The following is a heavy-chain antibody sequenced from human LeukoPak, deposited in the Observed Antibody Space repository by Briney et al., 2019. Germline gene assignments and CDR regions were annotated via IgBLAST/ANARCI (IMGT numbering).Heavy chain of an antibody. CDR1: DDSFSTHY. V-gene: IGHV4-59*11. J-gene: IGHJ3*01. CDR2: ISSIGST. Sequence: PSETLSLTCSVSDDSFSTHYWTWIRHPPGKGPEWIGYISSIGSTNYNPSLKSRVTITVDTSKKQFSLKMTSVTAADTAVYYYARDPTTVAKGFDVWGQGTMDTVSS. D-gene: IGHD4-17*01. CDR3: ARDPTTVAKGFDV.